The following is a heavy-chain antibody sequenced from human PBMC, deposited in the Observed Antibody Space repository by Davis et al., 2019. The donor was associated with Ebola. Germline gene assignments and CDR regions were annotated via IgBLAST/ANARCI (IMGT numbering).Heavy chain of an antibody. D-gene: IGHD4-17*01. J-gene: IGHJ4*02. Sequence: GESLKISCKGSGYSFTSYWIGWVRQLPGKGLEWMGIIYPGDSDTRYSPSFQGQVTISADKSITTAYLQWSSLKASDTAMYYCARHRPYGDYALDYWGQGTLVTVSS. CDR3: ARHRPYGDYALDY. V-gene: IGHV5-51*01. CDR1: GYSFTSYW. CDR2: IYPGDSDT.